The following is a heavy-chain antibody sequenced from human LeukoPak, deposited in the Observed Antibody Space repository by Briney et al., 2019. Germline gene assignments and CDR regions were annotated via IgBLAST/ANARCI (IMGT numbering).Heavy chain of an antibody. CDR1: GFTFSTYA. J-gene: IGHJ6*04. CDR3: AELGITMIGGV. D-gene: IGHD3-10*02. V-gene: IGHV3-48*03. Sequence: GGSLRLSCAASGFTFSTYAMNWVRQAPGKGLEWFSYISSSGSTIYYADSVKGRFTISRDNAKNSLYLQMNSLRAEDTAVYYCAELGITMIGGVWGKGTTVTISS. CDR2: ISSSGSTI.